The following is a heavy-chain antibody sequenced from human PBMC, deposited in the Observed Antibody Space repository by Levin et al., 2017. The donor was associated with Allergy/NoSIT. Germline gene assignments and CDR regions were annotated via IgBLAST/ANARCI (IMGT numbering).Heavy chain of an antibody. D-gene: IGHD3-22*01. CDR1: GYTFTNYY. Sequence: ASVKVSCKASGYTFTNYYMHWVRQAPGHGLEWMGIINPSGGSKTYAQKFQGRVTMTRDTSTSTVYMELSSLRSEDTAVYYCARDYDSSGCLDYWGQGTQVTVSS. V-gene: IGHV1-46*01. J-gene: IGHJ4*02. CDR3: ARDYDSSGCLDY. CDR2: INPSGGSK.